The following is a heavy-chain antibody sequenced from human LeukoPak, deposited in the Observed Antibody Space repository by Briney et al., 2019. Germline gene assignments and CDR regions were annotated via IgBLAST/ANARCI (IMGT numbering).Heavy chain of an antibody. D-gene: IGHD6-13*01. CDR3: ARHPSAAGTPRRFDY. Sequence: SETLSLTCAVYGGSFSGYYWSWIRQPPGKGLEWIGEINHSGSTNYNPPLKTRVTISVDTSKNQFSLKLSSVTAADTAVYYCARHPSAAGTPRRFDYWGQGTLVTVSS. J-gene: IGHJ4*02. V-gene: IGHV4-34*01. CDR2: INHSGST. CDR1: GGSFSGYY.